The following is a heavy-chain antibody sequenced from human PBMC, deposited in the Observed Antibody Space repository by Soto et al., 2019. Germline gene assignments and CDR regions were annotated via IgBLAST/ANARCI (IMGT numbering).Heavy chain of an antibody. CDR2: IWYDGSNK. CDR1: GFTFSSYG. CDR3: ARGLRYFDWPHYYYGMDV. D-gene: IGHD3-9*01. V-gene: IGHV3-33*01. J-gene: IGHJ6*02. Sequence: PGGSLRLSCAASGFTFSSYGMHWVRQAPGKGLEWVAVIWYDGSNKYYADSVKGRFTISRDNSKNTLYLQMNSLRAEDTAVYYCARGLRYFDWPHYYYGMDVWGQGTTVTVSS.